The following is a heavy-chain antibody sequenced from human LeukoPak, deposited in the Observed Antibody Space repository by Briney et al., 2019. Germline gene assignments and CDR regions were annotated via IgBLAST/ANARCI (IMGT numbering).Heavy chain of an antibody. CDR2: IKSKTDGGTT. D-gene: IGHD2-2*02. V-gene: IGHV3-15*01. CDR1: GFTFSNAW. Sequence: GGSLRLSCAASGFTFSNAWMSWVRQAPGKGLEWVGRIKSKTDGGTTDYAAPVKGRFTISRDDSKNTLYLQMNSLKTEDTAVYYCTTDLIGLVVPAAINYYYYMDVWGKGTTVTVSS. CDR3: TTDLIGLVVPAAINYYYYMDV. J-gene: IGHJ6*03.